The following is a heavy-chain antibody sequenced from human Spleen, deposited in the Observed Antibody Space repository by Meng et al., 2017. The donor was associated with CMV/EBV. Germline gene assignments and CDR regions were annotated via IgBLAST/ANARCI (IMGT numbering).Heavy chain of an antibody. Sequence: GGSLRLSCAASGLTVSNYHMSWVRQAPGKGLEWVSIIYSDDTTFYTDSVWGRFTISRDNSKNTLYLQMNSLRPEDTAGYFCARDTGLWAEGIDVWGQGATVTVSS. J-gene: IGHJ6*02. CDR3: ARDTGLWAEGIDV. D-gene: IGHD3-16*01. V-gene: IGHV3-66*02. CDR1: GLTVSNYH. CDR2: IYSDDTT.